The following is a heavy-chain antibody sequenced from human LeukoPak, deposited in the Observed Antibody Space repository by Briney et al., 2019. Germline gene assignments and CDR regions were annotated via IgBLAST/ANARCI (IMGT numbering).Heavy chain of an antibody. J-gene: IGHJ3*02. V-gene: IGHV4-34*01. CDR2: INHSGST. D-gene: IGHD5-18*01. CDR3: ARGLAHSYGYDAFDI. CDR1: GGSFSGYY. Sequence: PSETLSLTCAVYGGSFSGYYWSWIRQPPGKGLEWIGEINHSGSTNYNPSLKSRVTISVDTSKNQFSLKLSSVTAADTAVYYCARGLAHSYGYDAFDIWGQGTMVAVSS.